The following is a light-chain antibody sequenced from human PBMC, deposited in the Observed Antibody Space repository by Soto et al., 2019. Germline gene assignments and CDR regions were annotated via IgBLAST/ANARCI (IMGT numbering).Light chain of an antibody. CDR1: SSDVGGYNY. J-gene: IGLJ2*01. V-gene: IGLV2-14*01. Sequence: QSVLTQPASVSGSPGQSITISCTGTSSDVGGYNYVSWYQQHPGKAPKLMIYDVSNRPSGVSNRFSGSKSGNTASLTISGLQAEVEADYYCSSYTGSSTYVVFGGGTKLTVL. CDR3: SSYTGSSTYVV. CDR2: DVS.